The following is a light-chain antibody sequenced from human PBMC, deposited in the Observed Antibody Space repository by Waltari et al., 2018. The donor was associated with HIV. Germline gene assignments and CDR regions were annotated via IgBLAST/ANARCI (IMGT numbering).Light chain of an antibody. CDR1: NSNIGSNS. V-gene: IGLV1-47*01. J-gene: IGLJ3*02. CDR3: AVWDDSLRGGV. Sequence: QSVVTQPPSASGTPGQRVVISCSGSNSNIGSNSVNWYQQVPGAAPQILIYRDEQRFSGVPDRFSGSKSATSAALAISELRSEDEADYYCAVWDDSLRGGVFGGGTKLTVL. CDR2: RDE.